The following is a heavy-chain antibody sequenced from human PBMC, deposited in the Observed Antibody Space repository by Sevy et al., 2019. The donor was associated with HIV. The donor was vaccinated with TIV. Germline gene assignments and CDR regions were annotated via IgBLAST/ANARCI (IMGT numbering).Heavy chain of an antibody. V-gene: IGHV3-33*06. CDR1: GFTFSSYG. CDR3: AKPGAWFGESPDAFDI. CDR2: IWYDGSNK. J-gene: IGHJ3*02. Sequence: GGSLRLSCAASGFTFSSYGMHWVRQAPGKGLEWVAVIWYDGSNKYYADSVKGRFTISRDNSKNTLYLQMNSLRAKDTAVYYCAKPGAWFGESPDAFDIWGQGTMVTVSS. D-gene: IGHD3-10*01.